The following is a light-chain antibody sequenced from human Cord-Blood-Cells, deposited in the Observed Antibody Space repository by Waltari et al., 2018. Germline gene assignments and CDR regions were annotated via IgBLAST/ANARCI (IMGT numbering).Light chain of an antibody. CDR2: YAS. CDR1: RSVSSY. J-gene: IGKJ4*01. V-gene: IGKV3-11*01. CDR3: QQRSNWPPLT. Sequence: EIVLTQSPATLSLSPGERATLSCRARRSVSSYLAWYQQKPGQAPRHLIYYASNRATGIPARFSGSGSGTDFTLTISSLEPEDFAVYYCQQRSNWPPLTFGGGTKVEIK.